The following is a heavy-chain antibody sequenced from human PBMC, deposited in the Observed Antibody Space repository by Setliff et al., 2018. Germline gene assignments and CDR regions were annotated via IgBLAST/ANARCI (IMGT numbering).Heavy chain of an antibody. Sequence: ASVKVSCKVSGYTLTELSMHWVRQAPGKGLEWMGGFDPEDGGTNYAQKFQGRVTMTRDTSISTAYMELSRLRSDDTAVYYCARGGGYYLDLWGQGMLVTVSS. CDR2: FDPEDGGT. J-gene: IGHJ4*02. D-gene: IGHD3-10*01. V-gene: IGHV1-24*01. CDR1: GYTLTELS. CDR3: ARGGGYYLDL.